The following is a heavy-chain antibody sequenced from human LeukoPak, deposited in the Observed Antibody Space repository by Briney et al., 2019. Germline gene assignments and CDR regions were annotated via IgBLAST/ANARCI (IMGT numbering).Heavy chain of an antibody. Sequence: ASVKVSCKASGGTFSSYAISWVRQATGQGLEWMGWMNPNSGNTGYAQKFQGRVTMTRNTSISTAYMELSSLRSEDTAVYYCARARYCSSTSCYWGRDDAFDIWGQGTMVTVSS. V-gene: IGHV1-8*02. CDR2: MNPNSGNT. CDR3: ARARYCSSTSCYWGRDDAFDI. CDR1: GGTFSSYA. D-gene: IGHD2-2*01. J-gene: IGHJ3*02.